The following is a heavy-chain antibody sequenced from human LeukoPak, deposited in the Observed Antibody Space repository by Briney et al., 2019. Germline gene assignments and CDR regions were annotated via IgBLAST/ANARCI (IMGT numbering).Heavy chain of an antibody. CDR2: IWYDGSNK. J-gene: IGHJ4*02. CDR1: GFTFSSYG. CDR3: ARADQPVAGSNFDY. Sequence: GGSLRLSCAASGFTFSSYGMHWVRQAPGKGLEWVAVIWYDGSNKYYADSVKGRFIISRDNSKNTLYLQMNSLRAEDTAVYYCARADQPVAGSNFDYWGQGTLVTVSS. V-gene: IGHV3-33*01. D-gene: IGHD6-19*01.